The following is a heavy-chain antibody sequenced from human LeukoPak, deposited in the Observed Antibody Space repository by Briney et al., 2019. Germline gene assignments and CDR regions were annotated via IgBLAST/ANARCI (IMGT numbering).Heavy chain of an antibody. J-gene: IGHJ4*02. CDR2: IYYSGST. CDR3: AGGAPGIAAAGNLDY. V-gene: IGHV4-39*01. D-gene: IGHD6-13*01. CDR1: GGSISSRSYY. Sequence: SETLSLTCTVSGGSISSRSYYWGWIRQPPGKGLEWIGSIYYSGSTYYNPSLKSRVTISVDTSKNQFSLKLSSVTAADTAVYYCAGGAPGIAAAGNLDYWGQGTLVTVSS.